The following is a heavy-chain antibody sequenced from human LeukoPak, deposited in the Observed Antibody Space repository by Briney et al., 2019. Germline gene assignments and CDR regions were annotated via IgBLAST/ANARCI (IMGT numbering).Heavy chain of an antibody. Sequence: SETLSLTCTVSGYSISSGYYWGWIRQPPGKGLEWIGSIYHSGSTYYNPSLKSRVTISVDTSKNQFSLKLSSVTAADTAVYYCARGDGSIAAAGTTFDPWGQGTLVTVSS. V-gene: IGHV4-38-2*02. D-gene: IGHD6-13*01. CDR3: ARGDGSIAAAGTTFDP. CDR2: IYHSGST. J-gene: IGHJ5*02. CDR1: GYSISSGYY.